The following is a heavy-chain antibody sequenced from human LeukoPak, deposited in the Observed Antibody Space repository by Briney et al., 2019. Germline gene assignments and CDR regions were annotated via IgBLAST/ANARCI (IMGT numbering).Heavy chain of an antibody. Sequence: PSETLSLTCTVSGGSISRYYWSWIRHPPGKGLEWIGYIYYSGSTNYNPSLKSRVTISVDTSKNQFSLKLSSVTAAETAVYYCARWRKQFLRSYNWFDPWSQGTLVTVST. D-gene: IGHD3-3*01. V-gene: IGHV4-59*01. J-gene: IGHJ5*02. CDR3: ARWRKQFLRSYNWFDP. CDR2: IYYSGST. CDR1: GGSISRYY.